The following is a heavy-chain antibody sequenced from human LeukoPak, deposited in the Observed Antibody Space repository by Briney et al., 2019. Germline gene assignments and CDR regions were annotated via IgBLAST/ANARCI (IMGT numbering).Heavy chain of an antibody. CDR3: AREGVAATGLDY. CDR1: GYTFSIYN. Sequence: GASVKVFCKASGYTFSIYNMHWVRQAPGQGLEWMGIINPSGGSASDTQKSQGRVTMTRDTSTSTLNMELSSLRSEDTAVYYCAREGVAATGLDYWGQGTLVTVSS. CDR2: INPSGGSA. J-gene: IGHJ4*02. D-gene: IGHD6-13*01. V-gene: IGHV1-46*01.